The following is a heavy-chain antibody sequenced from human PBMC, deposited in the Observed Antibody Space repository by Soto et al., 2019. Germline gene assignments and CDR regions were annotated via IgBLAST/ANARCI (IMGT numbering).Heavy chain of an antibody. CDR2: ISDSGGST. Sequence: EVQLLESGGGVVQPGGSLRLSCAASEFSFGSYAMSWVRQAPGKGLEWVSGISDSGGSTYYADSVKGRFTISRDNSKNTVYLQMNSLRAEDTAVYYCANGSTNAIIVPAGDLWGQGTLVAVSS. CDR3: ANGSTNAIIVPAGDL. CDR1: EFSFGSYA. D-gene: IGHD2-2*01. V-gene: IGHV3-23*01. J-gene: IGHJ5*02.